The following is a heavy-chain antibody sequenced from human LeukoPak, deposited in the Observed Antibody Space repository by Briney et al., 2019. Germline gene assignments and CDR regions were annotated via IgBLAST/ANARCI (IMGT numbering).Heavy chain of an antibody. CDR1: GGSISNINYY. CDR2: IYYSGST. V-gene: IGHV4-39*07. J-gene: IGHJ3*02. CDR3: ARVDYGASDAFDI. Sequence: SETLSLTCTVSGGSISNINYYWGWIRQPPGRGLEWIGSIYYSGSTYYNPSLKSRFTISVDTSKNQFSLKLSSVTAADTAVYYCARVDYGASDAFDIWGQGTMVTVSS. D-gene: IGHD4-17*01.